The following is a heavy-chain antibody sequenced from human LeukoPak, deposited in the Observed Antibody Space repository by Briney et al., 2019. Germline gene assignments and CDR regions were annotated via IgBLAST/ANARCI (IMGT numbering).Heavy chain of an antibody. J-gene: IGHJ5*02. Sequence: GGSLRLSCAASGITFNYYWMHWVRQAPGKGLVWVSRIDADGSSASYADSVKGRSTISRDNAKNTLYLQMNSLRAEDTAVYYCTRDRWELHNWFDPWGQGTLVTVSS. V-gene: IGHV3-74*01. D-gene: IGHD1-26*01. CDR2: IDADGSSA. CDR1: GITFNYYW. CDR3: TRDRWELHNWFDP.